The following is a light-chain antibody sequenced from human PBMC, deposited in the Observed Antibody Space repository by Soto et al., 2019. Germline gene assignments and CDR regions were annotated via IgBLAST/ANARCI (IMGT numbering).Light chain of an antibody. CDR3: QSYDSSNAV. CDR2: EDN. Sequence: FMLTQPHSVSESPGKTVTISCTRSSGSIASNYVQWYQQRPGSAPTTVMYEDNQRPSGVPDRYSGSIDSSSNSASLTISGLMTEDEADYYCQSYDSSNAVFGGGTQLTVL. V-gene: IGLV6-57*04. CDR1: SGSIASNY. J-gene: IGLJ7*01.